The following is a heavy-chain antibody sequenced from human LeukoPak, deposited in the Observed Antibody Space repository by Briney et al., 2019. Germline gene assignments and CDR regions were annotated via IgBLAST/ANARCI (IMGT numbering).Heavy chain of an antibody. CDR1: GGSISSGGYY. CDR3: ASNYGEIEDWFDP. Sequence: SETLSLTCAVTGGSISSGGYYWSWIRQPPGKGLEWLGYIYYSGSTNYNPSLKSRVTISVDTSKNQFSLKLSSVTAADTAVYYCASNYGEIEDWFDPWGQGTLVTVSS. D-gene: IGHD4-17*01. V-gene: IGHV4-61*08. CDR2: IYYSGST. J-gene: IGHJ5*02.